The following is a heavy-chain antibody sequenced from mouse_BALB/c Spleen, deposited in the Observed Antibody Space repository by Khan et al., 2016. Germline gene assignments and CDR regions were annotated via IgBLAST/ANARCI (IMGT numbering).Heavy chain of an antibody. V-gene: IGHV2-6-7*01. CDR2: IWGDGST. CDR3: ARDGCGYYSMDV. D-gene: IGHD2-2*01. J-gene: IGHJ4*01. Sequence: QVQLKESGPGLVAPSQSLSITCTVSGFSIIAYGVNWVRQPPGKGLEWLGMIWGDGSTDYNSDLKYRLNITKDNYKSQGFLKMNSMQTDDTAKSYCARDGCGYYSMDVWGQGTSVTVSS. CDR1: GFSIIAYG.